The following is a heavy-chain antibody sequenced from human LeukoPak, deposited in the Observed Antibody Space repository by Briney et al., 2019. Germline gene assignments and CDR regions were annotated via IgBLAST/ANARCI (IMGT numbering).Heavy chain of an antibody. J-gene: IGHJ4*02. Sequence: GGSLRLSCAASGFTFSSYSMNWVRQAPGKGLEWVSYISSSSSTIYYADSVKGRFTISRDSAKNSLYLQMNSLRAEDTAVYYCARGYDFWSGYSDWGQGTLVTVSS. CDR3: ARGYDFWSGYSD. CDR1: GFTFSSYS. V-gene: IGHV3-48*04. D-gene: IGHD3-3*01. CDR2: ISSSSSTI.